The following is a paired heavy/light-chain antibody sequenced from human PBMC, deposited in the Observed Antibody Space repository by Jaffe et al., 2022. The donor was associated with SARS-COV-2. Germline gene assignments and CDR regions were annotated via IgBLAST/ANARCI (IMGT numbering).Heavy chain of an antibody. CDR2: IGGGGASS. V-gene: IGHV3-23*04. Sequence: EVQLVESGGGLVQPGGSLRLSCAASGFTFSIYAMSWVRQAPGKGLEWVSTIGGGGASSYYADSVKGRFTISRDNSKNTLYLQMNSLTAEDTAVYYCAKDPYGLGSPHFDYWGQGTLVTVSS. J-gene: IGHJ4*02. CDR1: GFTFSIYA. CDR3: AKDPYGLGSPHFDY. D-gene: IGHD3-10*01.
Light chain of an antibody. CDR3: QQYHNWPLMYT. J-gene: IGKJ2*01. Sequence: ETVMTQSPATLSVSPGERATLSCRASQSVRSNLAWYQQKPGQAPRLLIYGASTRATGIPARFSGSGSGTEFTLTISSLQSEDFAVYYCQQYHNWPLMYTFGQGTKLEIK. CDR1: QSVRSN. V-gene: IGKV3-15*01. CDR2: GAS.